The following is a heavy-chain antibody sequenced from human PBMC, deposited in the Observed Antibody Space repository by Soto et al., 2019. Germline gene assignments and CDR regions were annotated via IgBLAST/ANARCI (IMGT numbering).Heavy chain of an antibody. J-gene: IGHJ3*01. CDR3: ARLGGVPAADPPDAFDL. CDR1: GYNFTRYW. V-gene: IGHV5-51*01. D-gene: IGHD2-2*01. Sequence: PGESLKISCKGSGYNFTRYWIGWVRQMPGKGLDWMGIIYGGDSETRYSPSFQGQVTFSGDKSISSAYLQWSSLKASDTAIYYCARLGGVPAADPPDAFDLWGQGTLVTVSS. CDR2: IYGGDSET.